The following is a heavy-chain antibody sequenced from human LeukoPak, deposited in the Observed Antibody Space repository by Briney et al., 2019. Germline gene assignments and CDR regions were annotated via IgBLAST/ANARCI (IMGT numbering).Heavy chain of an antibody. CDR1: GFTFVTSD. Sequence: GGSLRLPCAASGFTFVTSDMSWVRQAPGKGLEWVSSISVTGGSTHYSDSVKGRFTISRDNSKDTLYLQMNRLTAEDTAVYYCASRGTTQRGCVYFDYWGQGTLVTVSS. CDR2: ISVTGGST. CDR3: ASRGTTQRGCVYFDY. D-gene: IGHD1/OR15-1a*01. J-gene: IGHJ4*02. V-gene: IGHV3-23*01.